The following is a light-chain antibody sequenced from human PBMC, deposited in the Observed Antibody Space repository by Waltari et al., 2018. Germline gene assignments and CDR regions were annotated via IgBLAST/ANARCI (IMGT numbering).Light chain of an antibody. Sequence: QSALTQPASVSASLGQSITISYTGTGRDIGAYDYVSWYQQHPGKAPKLIIFQVSNRPSGVSDRFSASKSGMTASLSISGLRTDDEAIYYCSSYSTSTYPIFGGGTKVTVL. CDR2: QVS. CDR3: SSYSTSTYPI. J-gene: IGLJ2*01. V-gene: IGLV2-14*01. CDR1: GRDIGAYDY.